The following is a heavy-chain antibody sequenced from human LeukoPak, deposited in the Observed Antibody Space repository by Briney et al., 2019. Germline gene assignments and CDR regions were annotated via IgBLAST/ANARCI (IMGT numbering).Heavy chain of an antibody. J-gene: IGHJ3*02. V-gene: IGHV4-39*07. Sequence: SETLSLTCTVSGGSISSSSYYWGWIRQPPGKGLEWTGSIYYSGSTYYNPSLKSRVTISVDTSKNQFSLKLSSVTAADTAVYYCARTTGYSSGWRYRDAFDIWGQGTMVTVSS. CDR2: IYYSGST. CDR3: ARTTGYSSGWRYRDAFDI. D-gene: IGHD6-19*01. CDR1: GGSISSSSYY.